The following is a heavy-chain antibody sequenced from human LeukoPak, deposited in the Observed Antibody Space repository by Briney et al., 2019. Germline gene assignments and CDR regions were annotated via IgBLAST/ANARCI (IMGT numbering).Heavy chain of an antibody. J-gene: IGHJ4*02. Sequence: GGSLRLSCAASGFTFSSYGMHWVRQAPGKGLEWVAVISYDGSNKHYADSVKGRFTISRDNSKNTLYLQMNSLRAEDTAVYYCAKDYDSSGYYSWGQGTLVTVSS. V-gene: IGHV3-30*18. D-gene: IGHD3-22*01. CDR1: GFTFSSYG. CDR3: AKDYDSSGYYS. CDR2: ISYDGSNK.